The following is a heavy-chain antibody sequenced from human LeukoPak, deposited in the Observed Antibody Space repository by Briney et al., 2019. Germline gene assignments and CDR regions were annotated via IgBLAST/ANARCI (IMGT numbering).Heavy chain of an antibody. CDR3: ARDAISGSWSYFDY. CDR1: GGTFSSYA. D-gene: IGHD6-13*01. V-gene: IGHV1-69*05. Sequence: ASVKVSCKASGGTFSSYAISWVRQAPGQGLEWMGGIIPIFGTANYAQKFQGRVTITTDESTSTAYMELSSLRSEDTAVYYCARDAISGSWSYFDYWGQGTLVTVSS. CDR2: IIPIFGTA. J-gene: IGHJ4*02.